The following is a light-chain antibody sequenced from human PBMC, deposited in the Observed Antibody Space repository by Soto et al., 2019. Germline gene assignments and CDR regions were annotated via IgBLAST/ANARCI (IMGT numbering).Light chain of an antibody. CDR2: GAS. V-gene: IGKV1-5*01. CDR3: QQYSSYWLT. CDR1: QSISSY. Sequence: DIQMTQSPSTLSASVGDRVTITCRASQSISSYLNWYQQRPGKAPKVLIYGASTLQSGVPSRFSGSGSGTEFTPNINSPQPDDFATYYCQQYSSYWLTFGGGTKGDIK. J-gene: IGKJ4*01.